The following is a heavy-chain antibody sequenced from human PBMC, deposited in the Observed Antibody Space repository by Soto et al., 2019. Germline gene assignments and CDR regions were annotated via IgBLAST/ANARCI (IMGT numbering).Heavy chain of an antibody. Sequence: QVQLVQSGAEVKKPGASVKVSCKASGYTFTSYGISWVRQAPGQGLEWMGWISAYNGNTKYAQKLQGRVTMTTDTSTITAYMEVRFLRSDDTAVYYCARDLAVGLVDYWGQGTLVTVSS. CDR2: ISAYNGNT. D-gene: IGHD6-19*01. CDR1: GYTFTSYG. J-gene: IGHJ4*02. CDR3: ARDLAVGLVDY. V-gene: IGHV1-18*01.